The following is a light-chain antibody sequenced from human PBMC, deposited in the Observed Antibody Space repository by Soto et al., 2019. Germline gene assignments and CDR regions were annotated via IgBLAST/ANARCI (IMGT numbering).Light chain of an antibody. Sequence: QSVLTQSPSVSGAPGQRVTISCTGSSSNIGAGYDVQWYQQLPGTAPKLLIYVNNNRPSGVPDRFSGSKSGTSASLAITGLQAEDEADYYCQSFDSSLSGWVFGGGTKVTVL. V-gene: IGLV1-40*01. CDR1: SSNIGAGYD. CDR3: QSFDSSLSGWV. J-gene: IGLJ3*02. CDR2: VNN.